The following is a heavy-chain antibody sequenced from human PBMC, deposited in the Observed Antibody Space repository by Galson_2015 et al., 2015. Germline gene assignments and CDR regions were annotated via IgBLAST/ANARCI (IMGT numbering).Heavy chain of an antibody. V-gene: IGHV3-74*01. CDR3: AKGDCTAGSCYCEPVY. CDR2: MNNDGSTI. J-gene: IGHJ4*02. D-gene: IGHD2-15*01. Sequence: SLRLSCAASGFTFSSYWMHWVRQAPRKGLVWVSRMNNDGSTIDYADSVKGRFTISRDNAKNTLYLQMNSLRAEDTAVYYCAKGDCTAGSCYCEPVYSGPGTLVPVSS. CDR1: GFTFSSYW.